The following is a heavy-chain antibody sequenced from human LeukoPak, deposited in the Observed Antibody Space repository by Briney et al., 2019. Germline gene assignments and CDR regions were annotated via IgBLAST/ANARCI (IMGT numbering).Heavy chain of an antibody. J-gene: IGHJ4*02. CDR1: GGSISSGGYY. Sequence: SETLSLTCTVSGGSISSGGYYWSWIRQHPGKGLEWIGYIYYSGSTYYNPSLKSRVTISVDTPKNQFSLKLSSVTAADTAVYYCARERYSFGFDYWGQGTLVTVSS. D-gene: IGHD3-16*01. CDR3: ARERYSFGFDY. V-gene: IGHV4-31*03. CDR2: IYYSGST.